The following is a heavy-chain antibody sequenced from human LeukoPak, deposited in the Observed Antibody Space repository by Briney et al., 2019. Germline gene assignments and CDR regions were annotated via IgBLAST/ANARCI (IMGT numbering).Heavy chain of an antibody. V-gene: IGHV3-30*03. CDR3: AREDQPRGTFDY. J-gene: IGHJ4*02. CDR1: GFPFSSYG. Sequence: GGSLRLSCAASGFPFSSYGMHWVRQAPGTGLEWVAVLSYDGSNEYYADSVKGRFTISRDNSKNTLYLQMNSLRAEDTALYYCAREDQPRGTFDYWGQGILVTVSS. CDR2: LSYDGSNE. D-gene: IGHD2-15*01.